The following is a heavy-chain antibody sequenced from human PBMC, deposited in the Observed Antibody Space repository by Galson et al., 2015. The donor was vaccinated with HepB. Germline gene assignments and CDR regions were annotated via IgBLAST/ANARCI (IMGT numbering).Heavy chain of an antibody. D-gene: IGHD4-17*01. CDR1: GYTFTSYY. Sequence: SVKVSCKASGYTFTSYYMHWVRQAPGQGLEWMGIINPSGGSTSYAQKFQGRVTMTRDTSTSTVYMELSSLRSEDTAVYYCARAFTVTTRCWDSWGQGTLVNVYS. J-gene: IGHJ4*02. CDR3: ARAFTVTTRCWDS. CDR2: INPSGGST. V-gene: IGHV1-46*01.